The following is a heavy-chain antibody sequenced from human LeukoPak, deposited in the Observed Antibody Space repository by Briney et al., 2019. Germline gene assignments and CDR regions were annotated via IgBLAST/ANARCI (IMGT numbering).Heavy chain of an antibody. V-gene: IGHV1-2*02. CDR2: INPNSGGT. J-gene: IGHJ4*02. D-gene: IGHD3-9*01. CDR3: AREDILTGFDY. CDR1: GYTFTAYY. Sequence: ASVKVSCKASGYTFTAYYMHWVRQAPGQGLEWMGWINPNSGGTNYAQKFQGRVIMTRDTSITTAYMELSRLRSDDTAVYYCAREDILTGFDYWGQGTLVTVSS.